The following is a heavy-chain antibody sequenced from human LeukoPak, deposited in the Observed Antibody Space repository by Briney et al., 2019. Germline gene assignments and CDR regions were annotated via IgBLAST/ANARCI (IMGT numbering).Heavy chain of an antibody. Sequence: PSETLSLTCTVSGGSISSSNYYWTWLRPPAGKGLEWIGRIYTIGSPSYSPSLKSRVTISVDTSTNQFSLKLTSVSAADTAVYYCARDRGITTARGVPSWFDPWGQGTLVTVSS. D-gene: IGHD3-10*01. CDR1: GGSISSSNYY. CDR2: IYTIGSP. J-gene: IGHJ5*02. CDR3: ARDRGITTARGVPSWFDP. V-gene: IGHV4-61*02.